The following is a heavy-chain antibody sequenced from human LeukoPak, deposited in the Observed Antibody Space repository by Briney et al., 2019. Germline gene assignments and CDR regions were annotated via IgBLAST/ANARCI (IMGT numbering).Heavy chain of an antibody. CDR1: GFTFSSYG. D-gene: IGHD6-13*01. CDR2: IWYDGSNK. J-gene: IGHJ4*02. V-gene: IGHV3-33*01. Sequence: PGGSLRLSCAASGFTFSSYGMHWVRQAPGKGLEWVAVIWYDGSNKYYADSVKGRFTISRDNSKNTLYLQMNSLRAEDTAVYYCARDMDGIAAAGGLPYWGQGTLVTVSS. CDR3: ARDMDGIAAAGGLPY.